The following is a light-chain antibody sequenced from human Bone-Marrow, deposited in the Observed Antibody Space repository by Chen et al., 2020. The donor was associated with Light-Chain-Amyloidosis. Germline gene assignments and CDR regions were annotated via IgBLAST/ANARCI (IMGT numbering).Light chain of an antibody. J-gene: IGLJ2*01. Sequence: SYELTQPPSVSVSPGQTDRITCSGDDLPTKYAYWYQQKPGQAPVLVIHSDTERPSGISERFSCCSSGTTATLTISGVQAEDEADYHCQSADSSGTYEVIFGGGTKLTVL. V-gene: IGLV3-25*03. CDR1: DLPTKY. CDR2: SDT. CDR3: QSADSSGTYEVI.